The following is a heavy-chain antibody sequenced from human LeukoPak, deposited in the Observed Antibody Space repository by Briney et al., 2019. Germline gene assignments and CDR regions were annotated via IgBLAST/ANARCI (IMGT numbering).Heavy chain of an antibody. CDR2: INHSGST. CDR1: GGSFSGYY. D-gene: IGHD2-15*01. V-gene: IGHV4-34*01. J-gene: IGHJ4*02. Sequence: SETLSLTCAVYGGSFSGYYWSWIRQPPGKGLEWIGEINHSGSTNYNPSLKSRGTISVDTSKNQFSLKLSSVTAADTAVYYCARGRSFSCYLGYWGQGTLVTVSS. CDR3: ARGRSFSCYLGY.